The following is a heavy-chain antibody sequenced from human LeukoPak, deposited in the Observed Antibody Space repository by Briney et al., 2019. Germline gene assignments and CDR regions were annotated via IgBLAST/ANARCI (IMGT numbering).Heavy chain of an antibody. J-gene: IGHJ4*02. CDR2: IYHGGST. D-gene: IGHD6-6*01. V-gene: IGHV4-38-2*02. CDR1: GYSISSAYY. Sequence: LETLSLTCTVSGYSISSAYYWGWIRQPPGKGLEWIGNIYHGGSTYHNPSLKSRVTISVDTSKNQFFLKLSSVTAADTAVYYCARESSSSSSYLDYWGQGTLVTVSS. CDR3: ARESSSSSSYLDY.